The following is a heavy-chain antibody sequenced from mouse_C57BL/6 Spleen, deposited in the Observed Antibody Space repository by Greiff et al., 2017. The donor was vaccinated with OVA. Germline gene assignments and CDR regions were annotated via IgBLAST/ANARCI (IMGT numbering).Heavy chain of an antibody. CDR2: SRNKANDYTT. CDR3: ARDAPYYGSSRGYFDV. D-gene: IGHD1-1*01. V-gene: IGHV7-1*01. Sequence: EVQGVESGGGLVQSGRSLRLSCATSGFTFSDFYMEWVRQAPGKGLEWIAASRNKANDYTTEYSASVKGRFIVSRDTSQSILYLQMNALRAEDTAIYYCARDAPYYGSSRGYFDVWGTGTTVTVSS. CDR1: GFTFSDFY. J-gene: IGHJ1*03.